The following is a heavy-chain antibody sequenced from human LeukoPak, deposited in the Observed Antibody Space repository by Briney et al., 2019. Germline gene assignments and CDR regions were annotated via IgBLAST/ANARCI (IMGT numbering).Heavy chain of an antibody. CDR3: ATTPLGD. V-gene: IGHV4-39*07. J-gene: IGHJ4*02. Sequence: SETLSLTCTVSGGSISSSSYYWGWIRQPPGKGLEWIESIYYSGSTNYNPSLKSRVTISVDKSKNQFSLRLSSVTAADTAVYYCATTPLGDWGQGTLVTVSS. CDR2: IYYSGST. CDR1: GGSISSSSYY. D-gene: IGHD3-3*02.